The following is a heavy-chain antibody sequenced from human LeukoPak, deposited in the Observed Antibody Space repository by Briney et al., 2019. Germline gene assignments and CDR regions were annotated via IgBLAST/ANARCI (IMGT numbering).Heavy chain of an antibody. D-gene: IGHD4-17*01. CDR3: ARDYGDY. J-gene: IGHJ4*02. Sequence: LAGGSLRLSCAASRFTFSNYWMSWVRQAPGKGLEWVANINQNGSAKYYVDSVKGRFTISRDNAKNSLYLQMNSLRPEDTAVYYCARDYGDYWGQGTLVTVSS. V-gene: IGHV3-7*01. CDR2: INQNGSAK. CDR1: RFTFSNYW.